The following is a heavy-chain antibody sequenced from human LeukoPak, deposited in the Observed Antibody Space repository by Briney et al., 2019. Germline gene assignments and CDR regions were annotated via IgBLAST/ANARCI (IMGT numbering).Heavy chain of an antibody. D-gene: IGHD5-24*01. CDR2: INPNTGGT. Sequence: GASVKVSCKASGYTFTDYFKHWVRQAPGQGLEWMGWINPNTGGTNYAQKLQGRVTMTTDTSTSTAYMELRSLRSDDTAVYYCARDFGYNSRNYYYYYMDVWGKGTTVTVSS. CDR3: ARDFGYNSRNYYYYYMDV. V-gene: IGHV1-2*02. CDR1: GYTFTDYF. J-gene: IGHJ6*03.